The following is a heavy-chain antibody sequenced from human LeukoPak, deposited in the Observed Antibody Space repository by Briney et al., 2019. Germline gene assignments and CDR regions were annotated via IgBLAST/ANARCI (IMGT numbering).Heavy chain of an antibody. CDR3: AKDPVYG. D-gene: IGHD5/OR15-5a*01. J-gene: IGHJ4*02. CDR1: GFTFSSYG. V-gene: IGHV3-30*18. Sequence: PGRSLKLSCTASGFTFSSYGMHWVRQAPGKGLEWVAVISYDGSNKYYADSVKGRFTISRDNSKNTLYLQMNSLRAEDTAVYYCAKDPVYGWGQGTLVTVSS. CDR2: ISYDGSNK.